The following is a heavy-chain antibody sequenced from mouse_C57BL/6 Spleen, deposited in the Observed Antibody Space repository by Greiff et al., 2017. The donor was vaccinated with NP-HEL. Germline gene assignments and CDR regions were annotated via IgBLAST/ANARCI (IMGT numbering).Heavy chain of an antibody. CDR2: INPNYGTT. V-gene: IGHV1-39*01. Sequence: EVQLQQSGPELVKPGASVKISCKASGYSFTDYNMNWVKQSNGKSLEWIGVINPNYGTTSYNQKFKGKATLTVDQSSSTAYMQLNSLTSEDSAVYYCVRRGSISYDYDGCAFWGAETLGTVSA. CDR1: GYSFTDYN. J-gene: IGHJ3*01. CDR3: VRRGSISYDYDGCAF. D-gene: IGHD2-4*01.